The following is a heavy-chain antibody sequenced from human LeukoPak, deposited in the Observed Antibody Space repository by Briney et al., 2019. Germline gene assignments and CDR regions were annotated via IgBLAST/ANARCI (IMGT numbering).Heavy chain of an antibody. CDR1: GFTFDDYA. CDR2: ISWNSGSI. D-gene: IGHD2-2*01. V-gene: IGHV3-9*01. J-gene: IGHJ5*02. CDR3: AKDRVPAAVGPEFDP. Sequence: PGRSLRLSCAASGFTFDDYAMHWVRQAPGKGLEWVSGISWNSGSIGYADSVKGRFTISRDNSKNTLYLQMNSLRAEDTAVYYCAKDRVPAAVGPEFDPWGQGTLVTVSS.